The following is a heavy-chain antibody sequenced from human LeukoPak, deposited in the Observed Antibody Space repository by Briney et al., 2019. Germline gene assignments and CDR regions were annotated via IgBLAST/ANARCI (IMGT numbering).Heavy chain of an antibody. V-gene: IGHV3-30*04. D-gene: IGHD2-15*01. CDR3: ARGGRYCSGGSCQFDY. CDR2: ISYDGSNK. Sequence: PGRSLRLSCAASGFTFSSYAMHWVRQAPGKGLEWVAVISYDGSNKYYADSVKGRFTISRDNSKNTLYLQMNSLRGEDTAVYYCARGGRYCSGGSCQFDYWGQGTLVTVSS. J-gene: IGHJ4*02. CDR1: GFTFSSYA.